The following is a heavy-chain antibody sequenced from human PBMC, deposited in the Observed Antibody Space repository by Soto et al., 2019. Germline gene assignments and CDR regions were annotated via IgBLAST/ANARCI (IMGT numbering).Heavy chain of an antibody. J-gene: IGHJ6*02. CDR1: GYTFTSYG. V-gene: IGHV1-18*04. D-gene: IGHD3-10*01. CDR3: ARAGKYYYGSGSPYYSGMDV. Sequence: QVQLVQSGAEVKKPGASVKVSCKASGYTFTSYGVSWVRQAPGQGLEWMGWISGYNGNTNYAQKLQGRVTMTTDTSTSTASMERRSLRSDDTAVYYCARAGKYYYGSGSPYYSGMDVWGQGIKVTVSS. CDR2: ISGYNGNT.